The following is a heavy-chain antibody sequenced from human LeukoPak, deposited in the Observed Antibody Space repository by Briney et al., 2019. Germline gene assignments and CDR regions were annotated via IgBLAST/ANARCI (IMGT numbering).Heavy chain of an antibody. D-gene: IGHD6-19*01. CDR1: GGSISSYY. CDR3: ARGREWLFYFDY. V-gene: IGHV4-59*01. Sequence: SETLSLTCTVAGGSISSYYWSWIRQPPGKGLEWIGYIYYSGSTNYNPSLKSRVTISVDTSKNQFSLKLSSVNAADTAVYYCARGREWLFYFDYWGQGPLVTVSS. CDR2: IYYSGST. J-gene: IGHJ4*02.